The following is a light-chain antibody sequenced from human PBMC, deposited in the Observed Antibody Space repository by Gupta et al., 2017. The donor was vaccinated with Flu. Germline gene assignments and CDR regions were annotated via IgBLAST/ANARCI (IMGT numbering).Light chain of an antibody. CDR3: CSYAGSSTWV. Sequence: HSPLTQPASVSGSPSQSITISCTGTSSNFGTYNFVSWYQHHPGKAPKLIIYEGSNRPSGISTRFSGSTSGTTASLTISGLQAEDEADYYCCSYAGSSTWVFGGGTKLTVL. CDR2: EGS. V-gene: IGLV2-23*01. J-gene: IGLJ3*02. CDR1: SSNFGTYNF.